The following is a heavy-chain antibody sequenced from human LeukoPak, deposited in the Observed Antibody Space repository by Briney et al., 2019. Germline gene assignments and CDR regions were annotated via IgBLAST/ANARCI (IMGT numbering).Heavy chain of an antibody. Sequence: GASVNVSCTASGYTFTSYDINWLRQATGQGPEWMGWMNPNSGATGYAQKFQGRVTMTRSTSINTAYMELSSLRSEDTAVYYCARAPRSGGFDYWGQGTLVTVSS. V-gene: IGHV1-8*01. CDR3: ARAPRSGGFDY. CDR2: MNPNSGAT. J-gene: IGHJ4*02. CDR1: GYTFTSYD. D-gene: IGHD3-10*01.